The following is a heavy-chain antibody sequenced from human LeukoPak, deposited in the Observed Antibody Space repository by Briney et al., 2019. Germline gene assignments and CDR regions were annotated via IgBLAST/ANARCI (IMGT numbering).Heavy chain of an antibody. Sequence: ASVKVSCKASGYTFTTYYMHWVRQAPGQGLEWMGWINPNSGGTNYAQKFQGRVTMTRDTSISTAYMELSRLRSDDTAVYYCARDSKDVTMVRGVRPNWFDPWGQGTLVTVSS. CDR3: ARDSKDVTMVRGVRPNWFDP. V-gene: IGHV1-2*02. CDR2: INPNSGGT. J-gene: IGHJ5*02. D-gene: IGHD3-10*01. CDR1: GYTFTTYY.